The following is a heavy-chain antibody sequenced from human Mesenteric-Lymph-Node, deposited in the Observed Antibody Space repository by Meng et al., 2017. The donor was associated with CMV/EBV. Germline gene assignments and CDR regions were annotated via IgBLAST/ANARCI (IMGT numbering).Heavy chain of an antibody. CDR1: GFVFGDYT. D-gene: IGHD2-21*02. Sequence: GGSLRLSCAASGFVFGDYTMHWVRQAPGKGLEWVSRISWNSGIKLYAESVKGRFTVSRDNAKNSLYLDMSSLRLEDTAFYYCAKGDTGSHCPDHWGQGTLVTVSS. CDR2: ISWNSGIK. J-gene: IGHJ4*02. V-gene: IGHV3-9*01. CDR3: AKGDTGSHCPDH.